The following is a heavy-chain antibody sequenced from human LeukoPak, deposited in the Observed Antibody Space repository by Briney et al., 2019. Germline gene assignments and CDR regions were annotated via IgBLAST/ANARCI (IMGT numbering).Heavy chain of an antibody. J-gene: IGHJ4*02. CDR2: IYYSGST. CDR1: GGSISGYY. V-gene: IGHV4-59*08. Sequence: PSETLSLTCTVSGGSISGYYWSWIRQPPGKGLEWIGYIYYSGSTNYNPSLKSRVTISVDTSKHQFSLKLNSVTAADMAVYYCARLPLRSHFDYWGQGALLTVSS. CDR3: ARLPLRSHFDY.